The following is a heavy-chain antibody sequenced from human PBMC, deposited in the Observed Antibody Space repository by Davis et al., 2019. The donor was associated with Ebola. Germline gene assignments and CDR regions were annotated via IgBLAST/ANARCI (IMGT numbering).Heavy chain of an antibody. V-gene: IGHV3-7*01. Sequence: LSLTCAASGFTFRSYWMSWVRQAPGKGLEWVANIKQDGSEKYYVDSVKGRFTISRDNAKNSLYLQMNSLRAEDTAVYYCASVVVGATIHWGQGTLVTVSS. CDR3: ASVVVGATIH. J-gene: IGHJ4*02. D-gene: IGHD1-26*01. CDR1: GFTFRSYW. CDR2: IKQDGSEK.